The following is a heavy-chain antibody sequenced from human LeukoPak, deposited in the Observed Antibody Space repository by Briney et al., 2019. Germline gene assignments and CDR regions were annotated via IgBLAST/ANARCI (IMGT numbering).Heavy chain of an antibody. Sequence: SETLSLTCTVSGGSISSYYWSWIRQPPGKGLEWIAYIYYSGSTSYNPSLKSRVTTSVDTSTKQFSLKLSSVTAADTAVYYCARMTRGYSYGYLDYWGQGTLVTVSS. CDR1: GGSISSYY. CDR3: ARMTRGYSYGYLDY. CDR2: IYYSGST. V-gene: IGHV4-59*01. J-gene: IGHJ4*02. D-gene: IGHD5-18*01.